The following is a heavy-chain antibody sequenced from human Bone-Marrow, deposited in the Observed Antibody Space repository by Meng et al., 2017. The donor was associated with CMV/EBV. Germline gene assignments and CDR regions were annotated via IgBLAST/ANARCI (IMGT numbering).Heavy chain of an antibody. D-gene: IGHD1-26*01. CDR2: ISANNGNT. J-gene: IGHJ6*02. Sequence: ASVKVSCKASGYTFTSYGISWVRQAPGQGLEWMGWISANNGNTKYAQKFQGRVTMTTDTSTWTVYVELRSLRSDDTAVYYCARVPSWVGATTDYGMDVWGQGTTVTVSS. CDR3: ARVPSWVGATTDYGMDV. V-gene: IGHV1-18*01. CDR1: GYTFTSYG.